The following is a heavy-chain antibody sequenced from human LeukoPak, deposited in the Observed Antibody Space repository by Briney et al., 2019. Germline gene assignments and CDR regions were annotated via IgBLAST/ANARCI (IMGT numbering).Heavy chain of an antibody. Sequence: SETLSLTCTVSGGSISSYYWSWLRQPPGKGLEWIGYIYYSGSTNYNPSLKSRVTISVDTSKNQFSLKLSSVTAADTAVYYCARSHGGTSGRSEYYYYYYYMDVWGKGTTVTVSS. V-gene: IGHV4-59*01. CDR1: GGSISSYY. CDR2: IYYSGST. CDR3: ARSHGGTSGRSEYYYYYYYMDV. J-gene: IGHJ6*03. D-gene: IGHD4-23*01.